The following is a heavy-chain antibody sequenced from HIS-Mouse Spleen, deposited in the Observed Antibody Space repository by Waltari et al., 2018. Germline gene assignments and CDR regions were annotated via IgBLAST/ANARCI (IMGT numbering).Heavy chain of an antibody. D-gene: IGHD6-13*01. V-gene: IGHV4-39*07. J-gene: IGHJ2*01. Sequence: VKPSETLSLTCTVSGGSISSSSYYWGWIRQPPGKGLEWIGSNYYSGSTYYNPSLKSRVTISVDTSKNQFSLKLSSVTAADTAVYYCAREIPYSSSWYDWYFDLWGRGTLVTVSS. CDR3: AREIPYSSSWYDWYFDL. CDR1: GGSISSSSYY. CDR2: NYYSGST.